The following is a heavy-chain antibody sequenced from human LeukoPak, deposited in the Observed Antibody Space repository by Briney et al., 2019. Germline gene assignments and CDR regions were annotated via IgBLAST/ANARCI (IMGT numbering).Heavy chain of an antibody. J-gene: IGHJ1*01. D-gene: IGHD3-10*01. CDR1: GGSFSGYY. CDR3: ARGLQITMVRGVYAEYFQH. Sequence: SETLSLTCAVYGGSFSGYYWSWIRQPPGKGLEWIGEINHSGSTNYNPTLKSRVTISVDTSKNQFSLKLSSVTAADTAVYYCARGLQITMVRGVYAEYFQHWGQGTLVTVSS. V-gene: IGHV4-34*01. CDR2: INHSGST.